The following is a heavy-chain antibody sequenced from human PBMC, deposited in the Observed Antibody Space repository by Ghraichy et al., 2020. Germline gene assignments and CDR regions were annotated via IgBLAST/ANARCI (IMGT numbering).Heavy chain of an antibody. J-gene: IGHJ6*02. CDR3: ARGFSGYDLEYYYYYYGMDV. V-gene: IGHV1-69*04. CDR2: IIPILGIA. D-gene: IGHD5-12*01. CDR1: GGTFSSYA. Sequence: SVKVSCKASGGTFSSYAISWVRQAPGQGLEWMGRIIPILGIANYAQKFQGRVTITADKSTSTAYMELSSLRSEDTAVYYCARGFSGYDLEYYYYYYGMDVWGQGTTVTVSS.